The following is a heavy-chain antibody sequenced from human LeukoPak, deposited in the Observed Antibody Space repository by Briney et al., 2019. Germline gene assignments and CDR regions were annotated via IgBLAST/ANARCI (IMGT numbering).Heavy chain of an antibody. CDR3: TRRGSIAVAGMGDY. CDR1: GFTFSGSA. Sequence: GGSLRLSCAAFGFTFSGSAMHWVRQASGKGLEWVGRIRSKANSYATAYAASVKGRFTISRDDSKNTAYLQMNSLKTEDTAVYYCTRRGSIAVAGMGDYWGQGTLVTVSS. D-gene: IGHD6-19*01. V-gene: IGHV3-73*01. J-gene: IGHJ4*02. CDR2: IRSKANSYAT.